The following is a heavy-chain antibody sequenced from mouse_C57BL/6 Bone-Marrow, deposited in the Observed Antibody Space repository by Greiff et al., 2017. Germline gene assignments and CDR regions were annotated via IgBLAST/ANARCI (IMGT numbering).Heavy chain of an antibody. CDR1: GYSITSGYY. V-gene: IGHV3-6*01. CDR3: ARDHPYYYEEDWFAY. Sequence: EVQLVESGPGLVKPSQSLSLTCSVTGYSITSGYYWNWIRQFPGNKLEWMGYISYDGSNNYNPSLKNRISITRDTSKNQFFLKLNSVTTEDTATYYCARDHPYYYEEDWFAYWGQGTLVTVSA. D-gene: IGHD1-1*01. J-gene: IGHJ3*01. CDR2: ISYDGSN.